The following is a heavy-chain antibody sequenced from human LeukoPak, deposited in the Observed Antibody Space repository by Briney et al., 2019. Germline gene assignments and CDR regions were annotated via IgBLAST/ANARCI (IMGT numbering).Heavy chain of an antibody. J-gene: IGHJ4*02. CDR3: ARDPGPYSGSLY. CDR1: GGTFSSYA. V-gene: IGHV1-69*13. CDR2: IIPIFGTA. D-gene: IGHD1-26*01. Sequence: GASVKVSCKASGGTFSSYAISWVRQAPGQGLEWMGGIIPIFGTANYAQKFQGRVTITADESTSTAYMELSSLRSEDTGVYYCARDPGPYSGSLYWGQGTLVTVSS.